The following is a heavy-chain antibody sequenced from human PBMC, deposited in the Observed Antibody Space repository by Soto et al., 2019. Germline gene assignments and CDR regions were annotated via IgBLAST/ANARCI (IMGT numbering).Heavy chain of an antibody. D-gene: IGHD6-19*01. J-gene: IGHJ4*02. CDR3: GKGGRKGLATPDFTY. V-gene: IGHV3-30*18. CDR1: GFTFSTYA. Sequence: GXSLRLSCAASGFTFSTYAIHWVDQAPGKGRGGGAVVSHEGRNTHNAAPGKGRFTIPREISKKTVSLEMPSLGAGDTVFFYCGKGGRKGLATPDFTYWGQGALVTVSP. CDR2: VSHEGRNT.